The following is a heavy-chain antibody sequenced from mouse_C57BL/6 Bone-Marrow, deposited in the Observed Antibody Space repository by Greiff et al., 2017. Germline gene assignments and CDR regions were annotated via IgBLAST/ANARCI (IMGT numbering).Heavy chain of an antibody. Sequence: VHVKQSGPELVKPGASVKISCKASGYSFTGYYMNWVKQSPEKSLEWIGEINPSTGGTTYNQKFKAKATLTVDKSSSTAYMQLKSLTSEDSAVYYCARFPTGTRAMDYWGQGTSVTVSS. CDR1: GYSFTGYY. CDR2: INPSTGGT. CDR3: ARFPTGTRAMDY. V-gene: IGHV1-42*01. D-gene: IGHD4-1*02. J-gene: IGHJ4*01.